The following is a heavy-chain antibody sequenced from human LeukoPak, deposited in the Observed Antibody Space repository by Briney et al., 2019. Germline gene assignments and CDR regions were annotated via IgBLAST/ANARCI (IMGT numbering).Heavy chain of an antibody. D-gene: IGHD2-15*01. V-gene: IGHV4-39*01. CDR3: VRHCCSSPSKRTFDK. CDR1: GGSVSSGSYY. CDR2: ISDSGSA. J-gene: IGHJ3*02. Sequence: SETLSLTCTVSGGSVSSGSYYWGCIRQSPGKGLEWIGTISDSGSAFYNPSLKSRLIISVDTSKNQFSLKLSSVTAADTGVYYCVRHCCSSPSKRTFDKWGQGTLVTVSS.